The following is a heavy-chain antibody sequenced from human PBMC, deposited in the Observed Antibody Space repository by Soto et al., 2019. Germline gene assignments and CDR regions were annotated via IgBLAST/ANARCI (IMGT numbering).Heavy chain of an antibody. CDR1: GGSISSSSYY. J-gene: IGHJ5*02. Sequence: PSETLSLTCIVSGGSISSSSYYWGWIRQPPGKGLEWIGSIYYSGSTYYNPSLESRVNISVDTSKNQFSLKLSSVTDADTAVFYCARHRARKWFDPWGQRTLVTVSS. D-gene: IGHD6-6*01. V-gene: IGHV4-39*01. CDR2: IYYSGST. CDR3: ARHRARKWFDP.